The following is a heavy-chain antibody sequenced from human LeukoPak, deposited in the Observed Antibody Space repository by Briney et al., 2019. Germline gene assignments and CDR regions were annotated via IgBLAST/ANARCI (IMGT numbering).Heavy chain of an antibody. CDR1: GFTLSSYA. D-gene: IGHD3-9*01. V-gene: IGHV3-23*01. J-gene: IGHJ4*02. CDR3: AKRRVTGYYRNYFDY. Sequence: PGGSLRLSCAASGFTLSSYAMSWVRQAPGKGLEWVSAISGSGGSTYYADSVKGRFPIPRDNSKNTLYLQMNSLRAEDKAVYFCAKRRVTGYYRNYFDYWGQGTLVTVSS. CDR2: ISGSGGST.